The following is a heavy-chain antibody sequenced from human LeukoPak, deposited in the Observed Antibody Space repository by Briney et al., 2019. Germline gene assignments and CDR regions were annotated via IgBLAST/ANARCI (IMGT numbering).Heavy chain of an antibody. CDR1: GYTFTHYG. D-gene: IGHD3-3*01. Sequence: SVKVSCKASGYTFTHYGISWVRQAPGQGLEWMGGIIPIFGTANYAQKFQGRVTITTDESTSTAYMELSSLRSEDTAVYYCAGVGVAGYFDYWGQGTLVTVSS. J-gene: IGHJ4*02. CDR2: IIPIFGTA. CDR3: AGVGVAGYFDY. V-gene: IGHV1-69*05.